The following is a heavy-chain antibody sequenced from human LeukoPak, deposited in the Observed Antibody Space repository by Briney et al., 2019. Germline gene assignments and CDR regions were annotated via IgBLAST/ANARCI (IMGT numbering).Heavy chain of an antibody. CDR3: AELGITMIGGV. Sequence: TGGSLRLSCAASGFTFSNYEMNWVRQAPGKGLEWVSYISSSGDTIFYADSVKGRFTISRDNAKNSLYLQMNSLRAEDTAVYYCAELGITMIGGVWGKGTTVTISS. V-gene: IGHV3-48*03. D-gene: IGHD3-10*02. CDR1: GFTFSNYE. CDR2: ISSSGDTI. J-gene: IGHJ6*04.